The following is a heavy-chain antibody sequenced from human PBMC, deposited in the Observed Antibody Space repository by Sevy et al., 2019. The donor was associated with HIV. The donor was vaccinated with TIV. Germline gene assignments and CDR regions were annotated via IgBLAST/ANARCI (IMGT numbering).Heavy chain of an antibody. V-gene: IGHV5-51*01. D-gene: IGHD3-3*02. J-gene: IGHJ4*02. CDR3: ARHKSIYTKWSPSDY. CDR1: GYIFNNYW. CDR2: VYPHDSDT. Sequence: GESLKISCKASGYIFNNYWIGWVRQKPGKGLERMGIVYPHDSDTRYSPSFDGQVTISADKSTSTAFLQWSSLKASDTAMYYCARHKSIYTKWSPSDYWGQGTLVTVSS.